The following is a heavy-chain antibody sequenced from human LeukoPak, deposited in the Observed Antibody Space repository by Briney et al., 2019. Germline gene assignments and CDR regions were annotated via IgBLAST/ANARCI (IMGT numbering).Heavy chain of an antibody. CDR3: ARGFPPRREYDRSGYYSYYFDH. D-gene: IGHD3-22*01. J-gene: IGHJ4*02. CDR1: GGSFSGYY. V-gene: IGHV4-34*01. Sequence: SETLSLTCAVYGGSFSGYYWSWIRQPPGKGLEWIGEINHSGGTKYNPSLKSRVTISVDTSKNQFSLKLSSVTAADTAVYYCARGFPPRREYDRSGYYSYYFDHWGQGTLVTVSS. CDR2: INHSGGT.